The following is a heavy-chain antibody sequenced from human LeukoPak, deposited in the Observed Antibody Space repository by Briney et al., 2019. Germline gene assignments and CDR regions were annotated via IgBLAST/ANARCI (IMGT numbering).Heavy chain of an antibody. CDR2: IIPIFGTA. Sequence: ASVKASCKASGGTFITYTINWVRQAPGQGLKWMGAIIPIFGTANYAQKFQGRITITTDDSTSTAYMELSSLRSEDTAVYYCATYMLRDNWNVHTFDSWGQGTLVAVSS. J-gene: IGHJ4*02. D-gene: IGHD1-1*01. CDR3: ATYMLRDNWNVHTFDS. V-gene: IGHV1-69*05. CDR1: GGTFITYT.